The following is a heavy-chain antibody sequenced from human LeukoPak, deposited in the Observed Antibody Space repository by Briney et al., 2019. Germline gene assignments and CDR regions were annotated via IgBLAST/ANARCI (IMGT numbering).Heavy chain of an antibody. CDR1: GGSISSSSYY. D-gene: IGHD3-3*01. CDR2: IYYSGST. Sequence: SETLSLTCTVSGGSISSSSYYWGWIRQPPGKGLEWIGSIYYSGSTYYNPSLKSRVTISVDTSKNQFSLKLSSVTAADTAVYYCARASYYDFWSGYYGIGYFDLWGRGTLVTVSS. CDR3: ARASYYDFWSGYYGIGYFDL. J-gene: IGHJ2*01. V-gene: IGHV4-39*07.